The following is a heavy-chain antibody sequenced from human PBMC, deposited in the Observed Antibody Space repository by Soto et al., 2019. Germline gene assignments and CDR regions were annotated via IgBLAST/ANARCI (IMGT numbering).Heavy chain of an antibody. CDR1: GGTFRNHV. Sequence: SVKVSCKASGGTFRNHVFSWVRQAPGQGLEWMGGIIPIIGTPNYAQKFQGRVTITADASTNTVYLDVSSLRSQDTAVYYCARDLEFRDGNISHLDYWGQGTLVTVS. V-gene: IGHV1-69*13. D-gene: IGHD3-10*01. J-gene: IGHJ4*02. CDR2: IIPIIGTP. CDR3: ARDLEFRDGNISHLDY.